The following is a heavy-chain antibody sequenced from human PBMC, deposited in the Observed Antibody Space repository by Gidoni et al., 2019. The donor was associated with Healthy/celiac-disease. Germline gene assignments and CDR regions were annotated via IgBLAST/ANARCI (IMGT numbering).Heavy chain of an antibody. Sequence: QVQLQQCGAGLLTPSETLSLTCAVYGGSFSGYYWSWLRQPPGKGLEWIGEINHRGSTNYNPSLKSRVTISVDTSKNQFALKLSSVTAADTAVYYCARGPGVVPAAMCSWFDPWGQGTLVTVSS. J-gene: IGHJ5*02. CDR3: ARGPGVVPAAMCSWFDP. V-gene: IGHV4-34*01. CDR1: GGSFSGYY. CDR2: INHRGST. D-gene: IGHD2-2*01.